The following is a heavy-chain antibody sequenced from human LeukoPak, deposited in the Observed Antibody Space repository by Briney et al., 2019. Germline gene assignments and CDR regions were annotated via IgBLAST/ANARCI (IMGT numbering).Heavy chain of an antibody. Sequence: SQTLSLTCTVPGGSISSVGYSWSWIRQHPGTGLEWIVYIYYSGTTYYNPSLKSRVTISVDTSKNQFSLKLSSVTAADTAVYYCARVSYNSASCKRYYYYGMDVWGKGTTVTVSS. CDR1: GGSISSVGYS. D-gene: IGHD2-2*01. V-gene: IGHV4-31*03. J-gene: IGHJ6*04. CDR3: ARVSYNSASCKRYYYYGMDV. CDR2: IYYSGTT.